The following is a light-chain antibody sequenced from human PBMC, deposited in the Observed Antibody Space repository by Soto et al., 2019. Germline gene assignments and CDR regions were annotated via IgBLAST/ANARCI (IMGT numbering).Light chain of an antibody. J-gene: IGKJ4*01. CDR2: DAS. V-gene: IGKV1-5*01. CDR3: QQYNSYSPLT. Sequence: DIQMTHSPSTLSASVRDIVTITCGASQSISSWLAWYQQKPGKAPKLLIYDASSLESGVPSRFSGSGSGTEFTLTISSLQPDDFATYYCQQYNSYSPLTFGGGTKVDI. CDR1: QSISSW.